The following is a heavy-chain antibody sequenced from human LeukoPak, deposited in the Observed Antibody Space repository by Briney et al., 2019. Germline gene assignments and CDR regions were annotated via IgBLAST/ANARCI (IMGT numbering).Heavy chain of an antibody. CDR1: GGSISSGSYY. D-gene: IGHD3-22*01. Sequence: PSQTLSLTCTVSGGSISSGSYYWSWIRQPAGKGLEWIGRIYTSGSTNYNPSLKSRVTMSVDTSKNQFSLKLSSVTAADTAVYYCARDKYYYDSSGPRFDYWGQGTLVTVSS. CDR3: ARDKYYYDSSGPRFDY. J-gene: IGHJ4*02. CDR2: IYTSGST. V-gene: IGHV4-61*02.